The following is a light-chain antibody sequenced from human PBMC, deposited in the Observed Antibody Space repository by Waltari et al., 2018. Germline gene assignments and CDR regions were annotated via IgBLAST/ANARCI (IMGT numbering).Light chain of an antibody. CDR1: QSISGN. V-gene: IGKV3-15*01. CDR3: QQYHYWPPWT. J-gene: IGKJ1*01. CDR2: AAS. Sequence: EVLMTQSPATLSVSPGERATLSCRASQSISGNLAWYQQKPGQAPRLVIYAASTMATGIPARFSGSGSGTDFTLTITGLQSEDFAVYYCQQYHYWPPWTFGQGTTVEI.